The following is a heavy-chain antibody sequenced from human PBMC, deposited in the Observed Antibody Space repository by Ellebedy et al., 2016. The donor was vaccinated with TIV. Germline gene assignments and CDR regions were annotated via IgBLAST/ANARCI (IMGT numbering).Heavy chain of an antibody. CDR2: IYYGGNT. J-gene: IGHJ4*02. Sequence: GGSLRLXXAASGFTVSSNYLTWVRQAPGKGLEWVSVIYYGGNTYYADSVKGRFTISRDNSKNTLYLQMNSLRAEDTAMYYCVKEASGYSYANYWGQGTLVTVSP. CDR1: GFTVSSNY. CDR3: VKEASGYSYANY. D-gene: IGHD5-18*01. V-gene: IGHV3-53*01.